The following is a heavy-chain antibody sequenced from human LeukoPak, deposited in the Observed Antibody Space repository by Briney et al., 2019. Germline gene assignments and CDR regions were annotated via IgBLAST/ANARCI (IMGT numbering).Heavy chain of an antibody. D-gene: IGHD5-18*01. CDR2: ISSSSSYI. CDR1: GFTFSSYS. CDR3: ARGENNYGYYYFDY. J-gene: IGHJ4*02. Sequence: PGGSLRLSCAASGFTFSSYSMNWFRQAPGKGLEWVSSISSSSSYIYYADSVKGRFTISRDNAKNSLYLQMNSLRAEDTAVYYCARGENNYGYYYFDYWGQGTLVTVSS. V-gene: IGHV3-21*01.